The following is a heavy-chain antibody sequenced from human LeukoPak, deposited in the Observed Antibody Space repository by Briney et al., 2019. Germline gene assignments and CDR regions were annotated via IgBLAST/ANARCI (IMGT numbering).Heavy chain of an antibody. CDR2: ISGSGGST. Sequence: GGSLRLSCAASGFTFSSYAMSWVRQAPGKGLEWVSAISGSGGSTYYADSVKGRFTISRDNSKNTQYLQMNSLRAEDTAVYYCAKDKSCSGGSCYHPEYFQHWGQGTLVTVSS. V-gene: IGHV3-23*01. D-gene: IGHD2-15*01. J-gene: IGHJ1*01. CDR3: AKDKSCSGGSCYHPEYFQH. CDR1: GFTFSSYA.